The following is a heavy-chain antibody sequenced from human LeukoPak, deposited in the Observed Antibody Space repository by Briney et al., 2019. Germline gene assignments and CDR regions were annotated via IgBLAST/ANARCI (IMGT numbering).Heavy chain of an antibody. J-gene: IGHJ5*02. CDR3: ARLVVVAATWFDP. CDR2: IYSGGST. D-gene: IGHD2-15*01. V-gene: IGHV3-66*04. Sequence: GGSLRLSCAASGFTVSSNCMSWVRQAPGKGLEWVSVIYSGGSTYYADSVKGRFTISRDNSKNTLYLQMNSLRAEDTAVYYCARLVVVAATWFDPWGQGTLVTVSS. CDR1: GFTVSSNC.